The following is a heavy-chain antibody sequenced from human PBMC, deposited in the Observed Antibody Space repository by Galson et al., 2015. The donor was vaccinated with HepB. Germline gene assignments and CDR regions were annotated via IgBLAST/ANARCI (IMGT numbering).Heavy chain of an antibody. CDR2: IYWHDDK. CDR1: GFSLSESGVA. D-gene: IGHD2-2*01. J-gene: IGHJ5*02. CDR3: AYMSSRRNTGWFDP. V-gene: IGHV2-5*01. Sequence: PALVKPTQTLALTCAFSGFSLSESGVAVGWFRQSPGKALEWLVLIYWHDDKRYSPSVNNRLTITKDTSKGHVVFTMTNMDPADTGTYYCAYMSSRRNTGWFDPWGQGILVTVSS.